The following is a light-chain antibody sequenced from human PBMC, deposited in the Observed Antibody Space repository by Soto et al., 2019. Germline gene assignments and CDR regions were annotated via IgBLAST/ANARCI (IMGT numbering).Light chain of an antibody. J-gene: IGKJ2*01. CDR1: QSVSSSS. Sequence: EIVLTQSPGTLSLSPGERATLSCRASQSVSSSSLAWYQQKPGQAPSLLIYGASTRATGIPDRFSGSGYGTDFTLTISRLEPEDFAVYSCHHYGSSPRYTFGQGTKLEIK. V-gene: IGKV3-20*01. CDR3: HHYGSSPRYT. CDR2: GAS.